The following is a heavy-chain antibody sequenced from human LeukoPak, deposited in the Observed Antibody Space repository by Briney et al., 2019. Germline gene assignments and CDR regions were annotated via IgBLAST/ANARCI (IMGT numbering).Heavy chain of an antibody. CDR1: GFTFSNGW. D-gene: IGHD3-22*01. J-gene: IGHJ4*02. CDR2: IKKKTDGGTT. Sequence: GSLRLSCPTSGFTFSNGWMSWVRQAPGKGLEWVGRIKKKTDGGTTDYAAPVKGRFTISRDDSKNTLYLQMNSLTTEDTAIYYCTTEYYYDSPGIFDYWGQGTLVTVSS. V-gene: IGHV3-15*01. CDR3: TTEYYYDSPGIFDY.